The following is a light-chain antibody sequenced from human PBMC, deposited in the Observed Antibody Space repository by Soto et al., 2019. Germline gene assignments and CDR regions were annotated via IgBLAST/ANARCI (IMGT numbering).Light chain of an antibody. CDR2: GAS. CDR3: QQYNNWPWT. Sequence: IVVIQSPRSLSLPPGQGASHYFRASQSVSSNLAWYQQKPGQAPRLLIYGASTRATGIPARFSGSGSGTEFTLTISSLQSEDFAVYYCQQYNNWPWTFGQGTKVDIK. CDR1: QSVSSN. J-gene: IGKJ1*01. V-gene: IGKV3-15*01.